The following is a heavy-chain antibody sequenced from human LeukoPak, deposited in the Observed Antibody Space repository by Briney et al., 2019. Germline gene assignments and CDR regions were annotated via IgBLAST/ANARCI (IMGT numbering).Heavy chain of an antibody. Sequence: PGRSLRLSCAASGFIFSSYGMHWVRQAPGKGLEWVAIMCSDGSDKYHVNSVEGRFTISRDTSKNTLYLQMNNLRTEDTAVYYCAKDGGTVFHVINYPFDSWGQGTLVTVSS. CDR2: MCSDGSDK. J-gene: IGHJ4*02. D-gene: IGHD1-1*01. CDR3: AKDGGTVFHVINYPFDS. V-gene: IGHV3-33*06. CDR1: GFIFSSYG.